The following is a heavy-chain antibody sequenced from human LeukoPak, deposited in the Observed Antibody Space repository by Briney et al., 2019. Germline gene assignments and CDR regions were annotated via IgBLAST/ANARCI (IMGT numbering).Heavy chain of an antibody. V-gene: IGHV3-74*01. CDR1: GFTFSSYW. D-gene: IGHD3-16*01. Sequence: PGGSLRLSCAASGFTFSSYWMHWVRQAPGKGLVWVSRINTDGSSTSYADSVKGRFTISRDNAKNTLYLQMNSLRAEDTAVYYCVSGGRPYYNYYYMDVWGKGTTVTVSS. CDR3: VSGGRPYYNYYYMDV. CDR2: INTDGSST. J-gene: IGHJ6*03.